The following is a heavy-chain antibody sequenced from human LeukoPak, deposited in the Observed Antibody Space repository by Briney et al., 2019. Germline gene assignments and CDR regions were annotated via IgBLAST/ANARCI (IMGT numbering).Heavy chain of an antibody. CDR3: ARPPRDSSLHFDI. CDR2: IYPGDSDT. V-gene: IGHV5-51*01. J-gene: IGHJ3*02. D-gene: IGHD3-22*01. CDR1: GYSFTSYW. Sequence: GESLKISCKGTGYSFTSYWIGWVRQMPGKGLEWMGIIYPGDSDTRYSPSFQGQVTISADKSISTAYLQWSSLKASDTAMYYCARPPRDSSLHFDIWGQGTMVTVSS.